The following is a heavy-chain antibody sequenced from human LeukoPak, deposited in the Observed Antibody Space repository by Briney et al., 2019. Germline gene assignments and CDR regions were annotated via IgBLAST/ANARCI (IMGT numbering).Heavy chain of an antibody. Sequence: GGSLRLSCAASGFTFSSYGMHWVRQAPGKGLEWVAFIQYDGSNKYYADSVKGRFTISRDNSKNTLYLQMNSLRAEDTAVYYCVQLLGAFDIWGQGTMVTVSS. CDR1: GFTFSSYG. J-gene: IGHJ3*02. D-gene: IGHD2-2*01. V-gene: IGHV3-30*02. CDR2: IQYDGSNK. CDR3: VQLLGAFDI.